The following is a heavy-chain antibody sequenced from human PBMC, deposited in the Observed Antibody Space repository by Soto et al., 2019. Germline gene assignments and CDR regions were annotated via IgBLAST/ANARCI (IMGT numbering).Heavy chain of an antibody. CDR3: ARGVVVAATPYAYYYYYMDV. CDR1: GFTFSSYS. CDR2: ISSSSSYI. D-gene: IGHD2-15*01. J-gene: IGHJ6*03. Sequence: EVQLVESGGGLVKPGGSLRLSCAASGFTFSSYSMNWVRQAPGKGLEWVSSISSSSSYIYYADSVKGRFTISRDNAKNSLYLQMNSLRAEDTAVYYCARGVVVAATPYAYYYYYMDVWGKGTTVTVSS. V-gene: IGHV3-21*01.